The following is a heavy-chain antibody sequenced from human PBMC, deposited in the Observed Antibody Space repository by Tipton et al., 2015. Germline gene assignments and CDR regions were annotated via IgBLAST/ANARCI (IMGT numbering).Heavy chain of an antibody. CDR3: ARVRITVAGAYYFDY. D-gene: IGHD6-19*01. J-gene: IGHJ4*02. CDR1: GGSISSYY. Sequence: TLSLTCTVSGGSISSYYWIWIRQPPGKGLEWIGYIYYTGSTNYNPSLKSRVTISVDTSKNQFSLKLSSVTAADTAVYYCARVRITVAGAYYFDYWGQGTLVTVSP. CDR2: IYYTGST. V-gene: IGHV4-59*01.